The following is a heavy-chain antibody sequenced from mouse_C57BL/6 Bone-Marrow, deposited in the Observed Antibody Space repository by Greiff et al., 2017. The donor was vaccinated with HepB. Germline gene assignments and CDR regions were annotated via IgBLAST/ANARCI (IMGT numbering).Heavy chain of an antibody. D-gene: IGHD1-1*01. CDR3: ARELRGDMDY. Sequence: DVKLVESGGGLVKPGGSLKLSCAASGFTFSSYTMSWVRQTPEKRLEWVATISGGGGNTYYPDSVKGRFTISRDNAKNTLYLQMSSLRSEDTALYYCARELRGDMDYWGQGTSVTVSS. J-gene: IGHJ4*01. CDR2: ISGGGGNT. V-gene: IGHV5-9*01. CDR1: GFTFSSYT.